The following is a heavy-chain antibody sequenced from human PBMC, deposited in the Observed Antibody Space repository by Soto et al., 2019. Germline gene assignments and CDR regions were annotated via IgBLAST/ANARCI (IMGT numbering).Heavy chain of an antibody. CDR2: INPSVSGA. V-gene: IGHV1-46*01. D-gene: IGHD1-26*01. CDR3: ARGLIVGATDFAY. J-gene: IGHJ4*02. Sequence: HVQLVKSGAEVKKPGASVKVSCNASGYTFTRNYMHWVRQAPGQGLEWMVIINPSVSGASYAKKSQGRLTRTRATSTSTVYMALSSLRSEDPAVYYCARGLIVGATDFAYWGQGTLVTVSS. CDR1: GYTFTRNY.